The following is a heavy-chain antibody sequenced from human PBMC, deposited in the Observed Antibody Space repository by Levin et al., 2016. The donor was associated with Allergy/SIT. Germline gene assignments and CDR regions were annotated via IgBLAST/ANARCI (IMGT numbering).Heavy chain of an antibody. CDR1: GTSISNYY. V-gene: IGHV4-59*08. J-gene: IGHJ5*01. D-gene: IGHD5-12*01. CDR2: VSYSGTT. CDR3: AKFRNGYRGTVPEVWFDS. Sequence: SETLSLTCTVSGTSISNYYWSWIRQPPGKGLEWIGYVSYSGTTNYNPSLDSRVTISLDMSNNRFSLSLTSVTASDTAIYYCAKFRNGYRGTVPEVWFDSWGQGTLVTVSS.